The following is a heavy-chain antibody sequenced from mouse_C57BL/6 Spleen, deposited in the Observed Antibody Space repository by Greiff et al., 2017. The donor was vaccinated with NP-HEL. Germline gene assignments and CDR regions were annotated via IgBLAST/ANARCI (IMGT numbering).Heavy chain of an antibody. J-gene: IGHJ1*03. D-gene: IGHD1-1*01. CDR2: IDPSDSYT. Sequence: VQLQQPGAELVKPGASVKLSCKASGYTFTSYWMHWVKQRPGQGLEWIGEIDPSDSYTNYNQKFKGKATLTVDTSSSTAYTQLSSLTSEDSAVYYCAKYGYGSCYFDVWGTGTTVTVSS. V-gene: IGHV1-50*01. CDR1: GYTFTSYW. CDR3: AKYGYGSCYFDV.